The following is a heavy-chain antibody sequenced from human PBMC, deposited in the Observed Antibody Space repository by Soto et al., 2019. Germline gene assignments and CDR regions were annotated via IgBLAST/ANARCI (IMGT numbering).Heavy chain of an antibody. CDR3: ARSRSGAVADSFDF. D-gene: IGHD3-10*01. V-gene: IGHV3-30*04. CDR2: ISKDGSNK. Sequence: QVQVVESGGGVVQPGRSLRLSCAASGFTFSRYAIHWVRQAQGKGLEWVAVISKDGSNKYYVDSVKGRFTISRDNSRNTLYLQMNSLRDEDAAVYYCARSRSGAVADSFDFWGQGTLVTVSS. J-gene: IGHJ4*02. CDR1: GFTFSRYA.